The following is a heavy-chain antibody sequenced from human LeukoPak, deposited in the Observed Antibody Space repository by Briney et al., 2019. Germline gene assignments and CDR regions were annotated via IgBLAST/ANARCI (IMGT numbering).Heavy chain of an antibody. CDR3: ARQLVDLVGAPFDC. Sequence: SVKVSCMASGGTFSSDTIIWVRQAPGQGLEWMGGIIPIFGTANYAQKFQGRVTITADESTTTAYMELSSLRSEDTAVYYCARQLVDLVGAPFDCWGQGALVTVSS. CDR2: IIPIFGTA. V-gene: IGHV1-69*13. J-gene: IGHJ4*02. D-gene: IGHD5-12*01. CDR1: GGTFSSDT.